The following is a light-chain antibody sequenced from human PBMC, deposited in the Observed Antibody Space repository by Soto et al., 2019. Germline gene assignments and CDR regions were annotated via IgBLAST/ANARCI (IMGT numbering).Light chain of an antibody. V-gene: IGLV2-14*01. J-gene: IGLJ2*01. CDR3: SSYTSKSSLI. CDR2: EVT. CDR1: SSDVGAFNY. Sequence: QSALTQPASVSGSPGQSITISCTGTSSDVGAFNYVSWYQQHPDKAPKLIISEVTNRPSGVSLRLSGSKSGNTASLTISGLQAEDEADYYCSSYTSKSSLIFGGGTKLTVL.